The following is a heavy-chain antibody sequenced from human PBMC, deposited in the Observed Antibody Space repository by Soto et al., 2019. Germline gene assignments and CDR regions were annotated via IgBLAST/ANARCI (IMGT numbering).Heavy chain of an antibody. J-gene: IGHJ4*02. CDR3: ARDKITGLFDY. V-gene: IGHV4-34*01. Sequence: QVQLQQWGAGLLKPSETLSLTCAVYGGAFSGYYWTWIRQPPGTGLEWIGEINHSGSTNYNPSLKSRVTISVDTSKLQFSLKLTSVTAAVTAVYYFARDKITGLFDYWGQGTLVTVSS. CDR1: GGAFSGYY. D-gene: IGHD2-8*02. CDR2: INHSGST.